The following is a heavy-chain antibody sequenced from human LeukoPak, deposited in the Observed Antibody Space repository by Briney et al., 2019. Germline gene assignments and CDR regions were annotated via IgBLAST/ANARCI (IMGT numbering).Heavy chain of an antibody. CDR3: AKAGGYSSSWYSDY. Sequence: LGGSLRLSCAASGFTFSSYGMSWVRQAPGKGLEWVSAISGSGGSTYYADSVKGRFTISRDNSKNTPYLQMNSLRAEDTAVYYCAKAGGYSSSWYSDYWGQGTLVTVSS. CDR1: GFTFSSYG. V-gene: IGHV3-23*01. J-gene: IGHJ4*02. CDR2: ISGSGGST. D-gene: IGHD6-13*01.